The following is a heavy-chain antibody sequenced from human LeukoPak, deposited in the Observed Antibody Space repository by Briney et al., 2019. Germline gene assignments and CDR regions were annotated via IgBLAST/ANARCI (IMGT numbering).Heavy chain of an antibody. V-gene: IGHV3-23*01. CDR1: GFTFSSYA. CDR3: APSRKSTVVAFDI. D-gene: IGHD4-23*01. Sequence: GGSLRLSCAASGFTFSSYATSWVRQAPGKGLEWVSAISGSGGSTYYADSVKGRFTISRDNSKNTLYLQMNSLRAEDTAVYYCAPSRKSTVVAFDIWGQGTMVTVSS. J-gene: IGHJ3*02. CDR2: ISGSGGST.